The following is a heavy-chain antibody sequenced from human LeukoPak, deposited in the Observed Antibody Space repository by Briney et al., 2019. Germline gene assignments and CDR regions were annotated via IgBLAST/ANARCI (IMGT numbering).Heavy chain of an antibody. CDR2: IYYSGST. D-gene: IGHD6-13*01. J-gene: IGHJ5*02. CDR1: GGSISSYY. CDR3: ARAGEQQLVGWFDP. Sequence: SETLSLTCTASGGSISSYYWSWIRQPPGKGLEWIGYIYYSGSTNYNPSLKSRVTISVDTSKNQFSLKLSSVTAADTAVYYCARAGEQQLVGWFDPWGQGTLVTVSS. V-gene: IGHV4-59*01.